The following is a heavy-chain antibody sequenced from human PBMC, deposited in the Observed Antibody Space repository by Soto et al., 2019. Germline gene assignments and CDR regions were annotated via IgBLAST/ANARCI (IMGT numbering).Heavy chain of an antibody. V-gene: IGHV5-51*01. Sequence: GESLKISCKGSGYSFTSYWIGWVRQMPGKGLEWMGIIYPGDSDTRYSPSFQGQVTISADKSISTAYLQWSSLKASDTARYYCARQLGYCSSTSCYKTVNWFDHWGQGTLVTVSS. CDR1: GYSFTSYW. CDR3: ARQLGYCSSTSCYKTVNWFDH. J-gene: IGHJ5*02. CDR2: IYPGDSDT. D-gene: IGHD2-2*02.